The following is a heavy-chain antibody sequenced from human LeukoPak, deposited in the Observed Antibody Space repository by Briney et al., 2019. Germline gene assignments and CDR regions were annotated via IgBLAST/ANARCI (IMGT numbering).Heavy chain of an antibody. Sequence: ASVKVSCKASGYTFTSYAMRWVRQAPGQRLEWMGWINAGNGNTKYSQKFQGRVTITRDTSASTAYMELSSLRSEDTAVYYCAREGSGWYCDYWGQGTLVTVSS. J-gene: IGHJ4*02. CDR3: AREGSGWYCDY. V-gene: IGHV1-3*01. D-gene: IGHD6-19*01. CDR2: INAGNGNT. CDR1: GYTFTSYA.